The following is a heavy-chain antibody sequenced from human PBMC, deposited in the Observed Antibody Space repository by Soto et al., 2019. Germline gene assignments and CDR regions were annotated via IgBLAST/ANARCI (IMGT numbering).Heavy chain of an antibody. CDR1: GGSISSSSYY. CDR2: IYYSGST. D-gene: IGHD3-3*01. J-gene: IGHJ6*02. Sequence: SSETLSLTCTVSGGSISSSSYYWGWIRQPPGKGLEWIGSIYYSGSTYYNPSLKSRVTISVDTSKNQFSLKLSSVTAADTAVYYCPVGLDYYYYGMDVWGQGTTVTVSS. V-gene: IGHV4-39*01. CDR3: PVGLDYYYYGMDV.